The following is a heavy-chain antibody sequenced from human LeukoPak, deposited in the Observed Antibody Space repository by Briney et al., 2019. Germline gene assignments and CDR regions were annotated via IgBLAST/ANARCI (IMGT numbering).Heavy chain of an antibody. V-gene: IGHV3-48*04. J-gene: IGHJ1*01. Sequence: GGSLRLSCSASGFTFSAYTMNWVRQAPGQGLEWVSYISSGSSSVYYADSVKGRFTISRDNAKNSLYLQMDSLRVEDTAVYYCARGSSNTWPPGAEYFEHWGQGALVTVSS. D-gene: IGHD6-13*01. CDR3: ARGSSNTWPPGAEYFEH. CDR1: GFTFSAYT. CDR2: ISSGSSSV.